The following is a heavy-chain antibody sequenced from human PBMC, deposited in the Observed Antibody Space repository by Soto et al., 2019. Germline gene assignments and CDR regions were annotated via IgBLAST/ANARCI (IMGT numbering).Heavy chain of an antibody. CDR1: GYTFTSYA. CDR3: ASSIVVVTALDY. D-gene: IGHD2-21*02. CDR2: INAGDGNT. J-gene: IGHJ4*02. Sequence: QVQLVQSGAEEKKPGASVKVSCKASGYTFTSYAMHWVRQAPGQRLEWMGWINAGDGNTNYSQKFQGRVTITRDTSAIPAYMELSSLRSEDTAVYYCASSIVVVTALDYWGQGTLVTVSS. V-gene: IGHV1-3*05.